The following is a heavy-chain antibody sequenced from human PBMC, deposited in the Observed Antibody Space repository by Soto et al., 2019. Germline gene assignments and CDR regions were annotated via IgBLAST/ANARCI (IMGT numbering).Heavy chain of an antibody. J-gene: IGHJ6*04. CDR3: ARDPGYSYGYGYYGMDV. CDR1: GGSISSGGYY. CDR2: IYYSGST. V-gene: IGHV4-31*03. Sequence: PSETLSLTCTVSGGSISSGGYYWSLIHQHPWKGLEWIGYIYYSGSTYYNPSLKSRVTISVDTSKNQFSLKLSSVTAADTAVYYCARDPGYSYGYGYYGMDVWAKGTTVTVSS. D-gene: IGHD5-18*01.